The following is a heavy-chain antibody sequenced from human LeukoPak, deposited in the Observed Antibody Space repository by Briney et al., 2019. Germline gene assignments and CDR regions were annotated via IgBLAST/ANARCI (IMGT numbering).Heavy chain of an antibody. V-gene: IGHV3-23*01. J-gene: IGHJ4*02. CDR2: ISGNGVST. CDR1: GFTFSNYV. Sequence: GGSLRLSCAASGFTFSNYVASWVRQAPGKGLEWVSVISGNGVSTNYADSVRGRFTTSRDNSKNTVFLQMNSLRAEDTAIYYCATLKDKWLQSPGTDYWGQGTLVTVSS. CDR3: ATLKDKWLQSPGTDY. D-gene: IGHD5-24*01.